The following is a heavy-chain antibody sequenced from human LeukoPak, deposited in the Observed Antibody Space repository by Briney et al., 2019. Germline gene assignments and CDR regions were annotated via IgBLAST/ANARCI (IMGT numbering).Heavy chain of an antibody. D-gene: IGHD3-22*01. V-gene: IGHV1-2*02. J-gene: IGHJ4*02. CDR3: ARDPYDSSSYYYSYFDY. CDR1: GYTFTSYY. Sequence: ASVKVSCKASGYTFTSYYMHWARQAPGQGLEWMGWINPDSGGTKSAQKFQGRVTMTRDTSISTAYMELSRLRSDDTAVYYCARDPYDSSSYYYSYFDYWGQGTLVTVSS. CDR2: INPDSGGT.